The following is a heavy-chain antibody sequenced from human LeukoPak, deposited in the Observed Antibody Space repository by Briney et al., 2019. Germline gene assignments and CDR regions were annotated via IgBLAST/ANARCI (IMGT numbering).Heavy chain of an antibody. J-gene: IGHJ4*02. V-gene: IGHV4-39*07. CDR3: ASRPNGY. CDR2: IYYSGST. D-gene: IGHD6-6*01. Sequence: SETLSLTCTVSGGSISSSSYYWGWIRQPPGKGLEWIGSIYYSGSTYYNPSLKSRVTISVDTSKNQFSLKLSSVTAADTAVYYCASRPNGYWGQGTLVTVSS. CDR1: GGSISSSSYY.